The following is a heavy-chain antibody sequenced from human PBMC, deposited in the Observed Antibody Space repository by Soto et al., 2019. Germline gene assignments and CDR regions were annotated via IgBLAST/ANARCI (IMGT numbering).Heavy chain of an antibody. J-gene: IGHJ6*02. CDR3: ASACLEWSNGMDV. CDR1: GGTFSSYS. CDR2: IIPIFGTA. Sequence: GASVKVSCKASGGTFSSYSISWVRHAPGQGLEWMGGIIPIFGTANYAQKFQGRVTITADESTSTAYMELSSLRSEDTAVYYCASACLEWSNGMDVWGQGTTVTVSS. V-gene: IGHV1-69*13. D-gene: IGHD3-3*01.